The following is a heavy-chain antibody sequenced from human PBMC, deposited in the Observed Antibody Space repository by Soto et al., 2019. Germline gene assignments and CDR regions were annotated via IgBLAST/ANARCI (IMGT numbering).Heavy chain of an antibody. CDR1: GFTFSSYA. CDR3: AKSRMAAAGTAGV. J-gene: IGHJ4*02. Sequence: EVQLLESGGGLVQPGGSLRLSCAVSGFTFSSYAMSWVRQAPGKGLEWVSAISGSGGSTYYADSVKGRFTISRDNSKNTLYLQMNSLTAEDTAVYYCAKSRMAAAGTAGVWGQVTLDAVAS. D-gene: IGHD6-13*01. V-gene: IGHV3-23*01. CDR2: ISGSGGST.